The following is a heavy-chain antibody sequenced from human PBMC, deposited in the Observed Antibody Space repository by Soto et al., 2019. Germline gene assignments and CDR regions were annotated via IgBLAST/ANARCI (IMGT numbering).Heavy chain of an antibody. D-gene: IGHD5-12*01. Sequence: SETLSLTCTVSGGSINTYYWNWIRQPPGKGLEWIGHIYYSGGTNYNPSLRGRVTISGDTSKNQFSLKLNSVTAADSAVYYCARGYVATIPRHYFDDWGKGCLVTVSS. J-gene: IGHJ4*02. CDR2: IYYSGGT. V-gene: IGHV4-59*01. CDR1: GGSINTYY. CDR3: ARGYVATIPRHYFDD.